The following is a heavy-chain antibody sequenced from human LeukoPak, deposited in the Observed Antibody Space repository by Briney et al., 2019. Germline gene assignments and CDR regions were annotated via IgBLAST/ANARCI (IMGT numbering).Heavy chain of an antibody. CDR3: ARVGGGYDAFDI. V-gene: IGHV4-59*01. D-gene: IGHD3-22*01. Sequence: SETLSLTCAVYGGSFSGYYWSWIRQPPGKGLEWIGYIYYSGSTNYNPSLKSRVTISVDTSKNQFSLKLSSVTAADTAVYYCARVGGGYDAFDIWGQGTMVTVSS. J-gene: IGHJ3*02. CDR1: GGSFSGYY. CDR2: IYYSGST.